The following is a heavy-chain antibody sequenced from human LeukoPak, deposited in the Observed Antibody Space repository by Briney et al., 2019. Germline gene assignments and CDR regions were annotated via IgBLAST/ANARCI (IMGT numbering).Heavy chain of an antibody. CDR2: IYYSGST. V-gene: IGHV4-39*01. Sequence: SETLSLTCTVSGGSISSSSYYWGWIRQPPGEGLEWIGSIYYSGSTYYNPSLKSRVTISVDTSKNQFSLKLSSVTAADTAVYYCARSIFGVVIHIDYWGQGTLVTVSS. D-gene: IGHD3-3*01. CDR1: GGSISSSSYY. J-gene: IGHJ4*02. CDR3: ARSIFGVVIHIDY.